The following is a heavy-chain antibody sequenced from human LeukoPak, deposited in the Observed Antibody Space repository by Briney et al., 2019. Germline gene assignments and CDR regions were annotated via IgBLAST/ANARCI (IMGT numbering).Heavy chain of an antibody. J-gene: IGHJ4*02. V-gene: IGHV4-4*07. CDR2: IYTSGGV. CDR1: GDSFINYY. Sequence: SDTLSLTCSVSGDSFINYYWSWIRQPAGKGLEWIGRIYTSGGVNYNPSLKSRVTLSVDQSKSQFSLKLSSVTAADTAVYYCVRNGYYSVDYWGQGTLVTVSS. D-gene: IGHD3-22*01. CDR3: VRNGYYSVDY.